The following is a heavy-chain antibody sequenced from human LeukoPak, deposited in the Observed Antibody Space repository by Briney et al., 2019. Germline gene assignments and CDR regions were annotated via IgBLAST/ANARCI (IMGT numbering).Heavy chain of an antibody. V-gene: IGHV4-4*07. Sequence: SETLSLTCTVSGGSISSYYWSWIRQPAGKGLEWIGRIYTSGSTNYNPSLKSRVTMSVDTSKNQFSLKLSSVTAADTAVYYCARRPYVRYFGAPPDYWGQGTLVTVSS. D-gene: IGHD3-9*01. CDR3: ARRPYVRYFGAPPDY. CDR2: IYTSGST. CDR1: GGSISSYY. J-gene: IGHJ4*02.